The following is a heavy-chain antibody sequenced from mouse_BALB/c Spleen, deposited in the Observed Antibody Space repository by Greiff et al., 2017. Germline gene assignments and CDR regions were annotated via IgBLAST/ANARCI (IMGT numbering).Heavy chain of an antibody. Sequence: VQLVESGAELAKPGASVKMSCKASGYTFTSYWMHWVKQRPGQGLEWIGYINPSTGYTEYNQKFKDKATITADTSSNTAYLQLSSLTSEDTAVYSPRYDVGAMDYWGQGTSVTVSS. CDR1: GYTFTSYW. CDR3: RYDVGAMDY. V-gene: IGHV1-7*01. CDR2: INPSTGYT. D-gene: IGHD2-12*01. J-gene: IGHJ4*01.